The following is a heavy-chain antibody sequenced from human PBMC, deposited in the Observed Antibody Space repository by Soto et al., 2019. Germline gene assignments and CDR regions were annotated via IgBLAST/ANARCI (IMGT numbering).Heavy chain of an antibody. CDR1: GGSISNYY. CDR2: IDTSGST. D-gene: IGHD3-3*01. CDR3: ARGGQDFWSGPFDY. V-gene: IGHV4-4*07. J-gene: IGHJ4*02. Sequence: LSLTCTVSGGSISNYYCNWIRQPAGKGLEWIGRIDTSGSTNYNPSLKSRVTMSVDTSKQEFSLKLSSVTAADTALYYCARGGQDFWSGPFDYWGRGALVTVSS.